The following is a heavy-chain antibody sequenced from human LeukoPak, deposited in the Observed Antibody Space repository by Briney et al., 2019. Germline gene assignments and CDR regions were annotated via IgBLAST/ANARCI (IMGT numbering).Heavy chain of an antibody. CDR2: INTDGSST. CDR1: GFTFSNYW. Sequence: GGSLRLSCAASGFTFSNYWMHWVRQAPGKGLVWVSRINTDGSSTTYTDSVKGRFTISRDNAKNSLYLQMKSLSAEDTAVYYCARGYSSSYRIDYWGQGTLVTVSS. J-gene: IGHJ4*02. D-gene: IGHD6-6*01. V-gene: IGHV3-74*01. CDR3: ARGYSSSYRIDY.